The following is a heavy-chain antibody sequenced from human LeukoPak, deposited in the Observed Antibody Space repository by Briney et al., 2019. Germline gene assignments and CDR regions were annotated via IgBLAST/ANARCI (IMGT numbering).Heavy chain of an antibody. J-gene: IGHJ6*03. D-gene: IGHD3-10*01. Sequence: PSETLSLTCAVYGGSFSGYYWSWIRQPPGKGLEWIGEINHSGSTNYNPSLKSRVTISVDTSKNQFSLKLSSVTAADTAVYYCARRGPERITMVRGVSKWNYNYMDVWGKGTTVTISS. V-gene: IGHV4-34*01. CDR3: ARRGPERITMVRGVSKWNYNYMDV. CDR1: GGSFSGYY. CDR2: INHSGST.